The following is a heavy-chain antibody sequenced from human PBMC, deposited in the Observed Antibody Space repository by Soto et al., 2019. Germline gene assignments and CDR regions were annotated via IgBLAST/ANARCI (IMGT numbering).Heavy chain of an antibody. Sequence: QVQLQQWGAGLLKPSETLSLTCAVYGGSFSGYYWSWIRQPPGKGLEWYGEINHSGSTNYNPSLKSRVTISVDTSKNQFPLKLSSVTAADTAVYYCARGGGGVVVPAAEHYDYWGQGTLVTVSS. J-gene: IGHJ4*02. CDR2: INHSGST. D-gene: IGHD2-2*01. CDR1: GGSFSGYY. CDR3: ARGGGGVVVPAAEHYDY. V-gene: IGHV4-34*01.